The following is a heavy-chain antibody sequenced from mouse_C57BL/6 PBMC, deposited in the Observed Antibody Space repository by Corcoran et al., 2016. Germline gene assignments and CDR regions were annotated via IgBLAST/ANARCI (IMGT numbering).Heavy chain of an antibody. CDR2: ISYDGSN. J-gene: IGHJ4*01. Sequence: DVQLQESGPDLVKPSQSLSLTCSVTGYSITSGYYWNWIRQFPGNKLEWMGYISYDGSNNYNPSLKNRISITRDTSKNQFFLKLNSVTTEDTATYYCARDQGTPMDYWCQGTSVTVSS. CDR3: ARDQGTPMDY. D-gene: IGHD3-2*02. V-gene: IGHV3-6*01. CDR1: GYSITSGYY.